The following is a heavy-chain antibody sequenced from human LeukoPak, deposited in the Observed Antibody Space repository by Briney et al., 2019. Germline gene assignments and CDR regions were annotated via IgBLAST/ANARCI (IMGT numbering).Heavy chain of an antibody. CDR1: GFTFSSYW. D-gene: IGHD6-13*01. J-gene: IGHJ4*02. CDR2: IKQDGSEK. CDR3: ARDATSSSWSPGY. Sequence: HPGGSLRLSCAASGFTFSSYWMSWVRQAPGKGLEWVANIKQDGSEKYYVDSVKGRFTISRDNAKNSLYLQMNSLRAEDTAVYYCARDATSSSWSPGYWGQGTLVTVSS. V-gene: IGHV3-7*03.